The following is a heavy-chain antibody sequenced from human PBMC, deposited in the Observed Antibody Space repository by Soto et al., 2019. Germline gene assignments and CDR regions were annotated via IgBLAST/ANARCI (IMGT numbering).Heavy chain of an antibody. CDR3: AREMTPPKYYFNY. CDR1: GGTISSGGYY. J-gene: IGHJ4*02. Sequence: SVTMCLPCTVSGGTISSGGYYWSWIRQPPGKCLEWIGYIYYSGSTYYNPSLKSRVTISVDTSKNQFSLKLSSVTAADTAVYYGAREMTPPKYYFNYWGRGTLVTVSS. D-gene: IGHD2-15*01. V-gene: IGHV4-30-4*01. CDR2: IYYSGST.